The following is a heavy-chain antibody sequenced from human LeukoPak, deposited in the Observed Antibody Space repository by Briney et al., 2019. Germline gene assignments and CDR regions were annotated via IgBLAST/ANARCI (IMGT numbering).Heavy chain of an antibody. Sequence: GGSLRLSCAAPGFTFDDYAMHWVRQAPGKGLEWVSGISWNSGSIGYADSVKGRFTISRDNAKNSLYLQMNSLRAEDTALYYCAKDKAAVAGTSFDYWGQGTLVTVSS. V-gene: IGHV3-9*01. CDR2: ISWNSGSI. J-gene: IGHJ4*02. CDR1: GFTFDDYA. D-gene: IGHD6-19*01. CDR3: AKDKAAVAGTSFDY.